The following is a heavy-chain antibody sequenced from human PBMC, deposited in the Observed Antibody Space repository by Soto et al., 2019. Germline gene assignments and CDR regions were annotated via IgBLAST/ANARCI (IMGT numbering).Heavy chain of an antibody. Sequence: KGACKSSVLGISGSLIHXGLQDRGKRVEGIGWIVVGSGKTNYAQKFQERVTITRDVSTNTAYMELTSLRSEDTAVYYCAADLAPTDPYNWFEPWGQGTPVTVPQ. CDR1: VLGISGSL. CDR2: IVVGSGKT. V-gene: IGHV1-58*02. J-gene: IGHJ5*02. D-gene: IGHD1-1*01. CDR3: AADLAPTDPYNWFEP.